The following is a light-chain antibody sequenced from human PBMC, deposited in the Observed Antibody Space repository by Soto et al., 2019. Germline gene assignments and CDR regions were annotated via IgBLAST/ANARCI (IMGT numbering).Light chain of an antibody. V-gene: IGKV1-39*01. J-gene: IGKJ1*01. CDR1: QSVSYY. CDR3: QQSHSSPWT. Sequence: DIQLTQSPSSLSASVGDRVTITCRASQSVSYYLNWYQQKPGQAPKFLIYAASNLQRGVPSRFSVSGSGTDFTLTISGLLPEDCATYDCQQSHSSPWTFGQGTKVDSK. CDR2: AAS.